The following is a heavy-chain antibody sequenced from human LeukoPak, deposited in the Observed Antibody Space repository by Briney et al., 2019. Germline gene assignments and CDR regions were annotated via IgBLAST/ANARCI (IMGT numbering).Heavy chain of an antibody. J-gene: IGHJ5*02. CDR1: GGSISSYY. CDR3: ARVGSSWYIWFDP. V-gene: IGHV4-59*01. D-gene: IGHD6-13*01. Sequence: SETLSLTCTVSGGSISSYYWSWIRQPPGKGLEWIGYIYYSGSTNYNPSLKSRVTISVDTSKNQFSPKLSSVTAADTAVYYCARVGSSWYIWFDPWGQGTLVTVSS. CDR2: IYYSGST.